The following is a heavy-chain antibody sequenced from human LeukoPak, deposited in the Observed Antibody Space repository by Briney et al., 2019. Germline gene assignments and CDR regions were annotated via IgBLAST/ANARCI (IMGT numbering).Heavy chain of an antibody. D-gene: IGHD3-16*01. V-gene: IGHV3-9*01. J-gene: IGHJ5*02. Sequence: PGGSLRLSCAASGFTFDDYGIHWVRQAPGKGLEWVSGISWNSGSIGYADSVKGRFTISRDNAKNSLYLQMNSLRTEDTALYYCARDLRPCRPVGYNSFDPWGQGTLVTVSS. CDR3: ARDLRPCRPVGYNSFDP. CDR1: GFTFDDYG. CDR2: ISWNSGSI.